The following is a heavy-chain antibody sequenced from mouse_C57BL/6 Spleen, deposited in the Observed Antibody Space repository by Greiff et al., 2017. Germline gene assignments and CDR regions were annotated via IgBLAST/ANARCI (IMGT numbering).Heavy chain of an antibody. Sequence: VQRVESGAELVRPGASVKLSCKASGYTFTDYYINWVKQRPGQGLEWIARIYPGSGNTYYNEKFKGKATLTAEKSSSTAYMQLSSLTSEDSAVYFCARLLEGYWGQGTTLTVSS. CDR1: GYTFTDYY. J-gene: IGHJ2*01. V-gene: IGHV1-76*01. D-gene: IGHD1-1*01. CDR2: IYPGSGNT. CDR3: ARLLEGY.